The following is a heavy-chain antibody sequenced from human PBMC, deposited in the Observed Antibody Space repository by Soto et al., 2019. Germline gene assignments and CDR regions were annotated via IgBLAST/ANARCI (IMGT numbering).Heavy chain of an antibody. V-gene: IGHV3-23*01. J-gene: IGHJ4*02. CDR3: ARAGAYRAAYVDY. Sequence: EVQVLESGGGLVQPGGSLRLSCSASGFSFSGYAMTWVRQAPGKGLEWVSDISGTGGTTYYADSVKGRFTISRDNSKNTLYLQVNSLRAEDTAVYYCARAGAYRAAYVDYWGQGTLGTVSS. CDR2: ISGTGGTT. CDR1: GFSFSGYA. D-gene: IGHD3-16*01.